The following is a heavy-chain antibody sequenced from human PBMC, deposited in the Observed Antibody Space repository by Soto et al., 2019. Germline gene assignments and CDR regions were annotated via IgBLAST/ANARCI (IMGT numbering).Heavy chain of an antibody. CDR1: GYTFSGHY. D-gene: IGHD2-21*01. Sequence: ASVKVSCKASGYTFSGHYLHWVRQAPGQGLEWMGWINPASGATNFAQKFQCRVTLTRDTSINTAYMELNRLISNDTAIYFCARDGFDRCAYPFVHWGQGTLVTVSS. V-gene: IGHV1-2*02. J-gene: IGHJ4*02. CDR3: ARDGFDRCAYPFVH. CDR2: INPASGAT.